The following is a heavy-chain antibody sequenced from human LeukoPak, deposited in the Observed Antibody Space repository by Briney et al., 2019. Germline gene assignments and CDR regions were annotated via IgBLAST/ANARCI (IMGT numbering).Heavy chain of an antibody. V-gene: IGHV1-2*02. D-gene: IGHD2-15*01. J-gene: IGHJ3*02. CDR2: INPNSGGT. CDR1: GYAFTGCY. CDR3: ARVRYCSGGSCAAASDAFDI. Sequence: ASVKVSCKASGYAFTGCYMHWGRQAPGQGREWRGWINPNSGGTNYAQKFQGRVTMTRDTSNSTAYMELSRLRSDDTAVYYCARVRYCSGGSCAAASDAFDIWGQGTMVTVSS.